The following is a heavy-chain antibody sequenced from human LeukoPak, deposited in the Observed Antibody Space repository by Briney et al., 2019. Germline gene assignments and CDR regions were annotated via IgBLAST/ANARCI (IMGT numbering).Heavy chain of an antibody. V-gene: IGHV3-7*05. Sequence: QPGGSLRLSCAASGFTLSYYWMTWVRRAPGKGLEWVANIMQDGSEKYYVDSVKGRFTISRDNAKNSLYLQMNSLRAEDTAVYYCAKVGGSGGTWDWYFDLWGRGTLVTVSS. CDR1: GFTLSYYW. J-gene: IGHJ2*01. CDR3: AKVGGSGGTWDWYFDL. D-gene: IGHD3-10*01. CDR2: IMQDGSEK.